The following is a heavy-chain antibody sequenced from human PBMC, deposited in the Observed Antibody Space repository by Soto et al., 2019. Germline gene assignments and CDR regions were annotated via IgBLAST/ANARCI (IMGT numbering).Heavy chain of an antibody. J-gene: IGHJ4*02. V-gene: IGHV3-23*05. CDR1: GYTFTSYG. D-gene: IGHD2-21*01. CDR3: AKVPLRPYYFDY. CDR2: IYSSGST. Sequence: SCKASGYTFTSYGISWVRQAPGKGLEWDSLIYSSGSTYYADSVKGRFIISRDNSKNMLYLQMNSLRAEDTAMYYCAKVPLRPYYFDYWGPGTPVTVSS.